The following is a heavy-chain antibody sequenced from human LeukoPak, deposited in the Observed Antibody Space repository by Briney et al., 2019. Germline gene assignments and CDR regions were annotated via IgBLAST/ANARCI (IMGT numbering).Heavy chain of an antibody. CDR2: IKQDGSEK. D-gene: IGHD6-13*01. V-gene: IGHV3-7*01. J-gene: IGHJ6*03. Sequence: PGGSLRLSCAASGFTFSSYWMSWVRQAPGKGLEWVANIKQDGSEKYYVDSVKGRFTISRDNAKNSLYLQMNSLRAEDTAVYYCARASRIAAAGYYYYYYMDVWGKGTTVTISS. CDR1: GFTFSSYW. CDR3: ARASRIAAAGYYYYYYMDV.